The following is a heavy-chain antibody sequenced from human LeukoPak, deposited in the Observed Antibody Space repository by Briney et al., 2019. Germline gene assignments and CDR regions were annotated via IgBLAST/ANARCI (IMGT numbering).Heavy chain of an antibody. CDR3: ASLKTGSSGGSS. CDR2: INHSGST. Sequence: SETLSLTCTVSGGSISSSSYYWGWIRQPPGKGLEWIGEINHSGSTNYNPSLKSRVTISVDTSKNQFSLKLSSVTAADTAVYYCASLKTGSSGGSSWGQGTLVTVSS. J-gene: IGHJ5*02. CDR1: GGSISSSSYY. D-gene: IGHD2-15*01. V-gene: IGHV4-39*07.